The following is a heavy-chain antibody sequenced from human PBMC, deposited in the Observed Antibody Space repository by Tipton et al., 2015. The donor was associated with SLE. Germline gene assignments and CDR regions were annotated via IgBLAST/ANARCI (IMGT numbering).Heavy chain of an antibody. CDR1: GASINSNY. Sequence: TLSLTCTVSGASINSNYWSWIRQPPGKGLEWIGYIYYSGSTNYNPSLKSRVTISVDTSKNQFSLKLSSVTAADTAVYYCARGNMKQWLADYWGQGTLVTVSS. D-gene: IGHD6-19*01. V-gene: IGHV4-59*01. CDR2: IYYSGST. J-gene: IGHJ4*02. CDR3: ARGNMKQWLADY.